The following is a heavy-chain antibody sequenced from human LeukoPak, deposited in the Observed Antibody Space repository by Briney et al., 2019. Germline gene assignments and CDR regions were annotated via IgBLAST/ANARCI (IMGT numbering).Heavy chain of an antibody. J-gene: IGHJ4*02. V-gene: IGHV4-38-2*02. CDR2: IYHSGST. CDR1: GYSISSGYY. CDR3: ARREMATISYFDY. Sequence: PSETLSLTCTVSGYSISSGYYWGWIRQPPGKGLEWIGSIYHSGSTYYNPSLKSRVTISVDTSKNQFSLKLSSVTAADTAVYYCARREMATISYFDYWGQGTLVSVSS. D-gene: IGHD5-24*01.